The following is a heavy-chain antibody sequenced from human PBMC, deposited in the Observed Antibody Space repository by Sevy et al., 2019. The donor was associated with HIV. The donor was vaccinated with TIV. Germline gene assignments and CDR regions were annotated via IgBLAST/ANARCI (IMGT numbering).Heavy chain of an antibody. CDR3: ARGDTAMVTLDY. V-gene: IGHV4-30-4*01. J-gene: IGHJ4*02. CDR1: GGSISSGDYY. Sequence: SETLSLTCTVSGGSISSGDYYWSWIRQPPGKGLEWFGYIYYSGSTYYNPSLKRRVTISVDTSKNQFYLMRSAVTAADTAVYYCARGDTAMVTLDYWGQGTLVTVSS. CDR2: IYYSGST. D-gene: IGHD5-18*01.